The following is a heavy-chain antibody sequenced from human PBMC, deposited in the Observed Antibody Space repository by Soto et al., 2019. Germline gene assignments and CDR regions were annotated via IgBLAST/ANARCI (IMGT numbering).Heavy chain of an antibody. D-gene: IGHD1-26*01. Sequence: SETLSLTCTVSGGSTSSFSYYWGWIRQPPGKGLEWIGSIYYSGSTYYNPSLKSRVTISVDTSKNQFSLKLSSVTAADTAVYYCARPSGSYLYYFDYWGQGILVTVSS. CDR1: GGSTSSFSYY. CDR3: ARPSGSYLYYFDY. CDR2: IYYSGST. J-gene: IGHJ4*02. V-gene: IGHV4-39*01.